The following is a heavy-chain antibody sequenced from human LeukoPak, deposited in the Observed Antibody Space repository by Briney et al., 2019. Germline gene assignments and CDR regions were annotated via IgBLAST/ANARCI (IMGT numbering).Heavy chain of an antibody. CDR3: AKREPSFNRRLDY. CDR2: ISGSGGTT. CDR1: GFTFSSYG. J-gene: IGHJ4*02. D-gene: IGHD1-14*01. Sequence: GGSLRLSCAASGFTFSSYGMSWVRQPPGKGLEWVSSISGSGGTTYYADSVKGRFTVSRDNSENTLYLQMNSLRAEDTAVYYCAKREPSFNRRLDYWGQGTLVTVSS. V-gene: IGHV3-23*01.